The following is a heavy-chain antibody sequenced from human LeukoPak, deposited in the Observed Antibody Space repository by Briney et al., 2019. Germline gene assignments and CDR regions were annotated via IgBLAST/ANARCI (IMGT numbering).Heavy chain of an antibody. Sequence: GGSLRLSCAASGFTFSSYAMSWVRRAPGKGLEWVSAISSNGGGTFYADSVKGQFTISRDNSQNTLYLQMNSLRAEDTAIYYCAKHYGSGTYYNYLDYWGQGTLVTVSS. CDR2: ISSNGGGT. J-gene: IGHJ4*02. CDR3: AKHYGSGTYYNYLDY. V-gene: IGHV3-23*01. CDR1: GFTFSSYA. D-gene: IGHD3-10*01.